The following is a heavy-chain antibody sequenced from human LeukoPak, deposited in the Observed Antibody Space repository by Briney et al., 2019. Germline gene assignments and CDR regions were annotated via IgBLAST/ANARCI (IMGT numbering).Heavy chain of an antibody. V-gene: IGHV1-2*02. Sequence: GASVKVSCKVSGYIFTGYFLHWVRRAPGQGLEWMGGINPRSGHTNYAQKFQGRVTMTRDTSISTASMELTRLRSDDTAVCYCARLSDFSDSSGYPYYLDFWGQGTLVTVST. CDR2: INPRSGHT. CDR3: ARLSDFSDSSGYPYYLDF. D-gene: IGHD3-22*01. J-gene: IGHJ4*02. CDR1: GYIFTGYF.